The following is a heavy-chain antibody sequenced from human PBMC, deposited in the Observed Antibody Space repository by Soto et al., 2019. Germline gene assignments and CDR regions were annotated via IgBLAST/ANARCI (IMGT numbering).Heavy chain of an antibody. CDR2: IWYDGNNK. CDR3: ARDRSSWYFDL. V-gene: IGHV3-33*01. Sequence: QVQLVESGGGVVQPGRSLRLSCAASGFTFSNHGMHWVRQAPGKGLEWVAIIWYDGNNKYYADSVKGRFTISRDNSKNTLYLQMNSLRAEDTAVYYSARDRSSWYFDLWGRVTLVTVSS. D-gene: IGHD2-2*01. J-gene: IGHJ2*01. CDR1: GFTFSNHG.